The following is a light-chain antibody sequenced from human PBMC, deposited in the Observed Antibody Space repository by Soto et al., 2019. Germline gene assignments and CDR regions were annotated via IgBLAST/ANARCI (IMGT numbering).Light chain of an antibody. V-gene: IGLV2-8*01. CDR2: EVS. Sequence: QSALTQPPSASGSPGQSVTISCTGTSSDIGGYNYVSWYQQHPGKAPKLMIFEVSKQPSGVPDRFTGSKSGNTASLTVSGLQAEDEADYYCSSFAGSNNFVVFGTGTKVTVL. CDR1: SSDIGGYNY. J-gene: IGLJ1*01. CDR3: SSFAGSNNFVV.